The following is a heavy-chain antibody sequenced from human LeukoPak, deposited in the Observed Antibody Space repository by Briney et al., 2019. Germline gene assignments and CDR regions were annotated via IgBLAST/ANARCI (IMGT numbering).Heavy chain of an antibody. CDR2: MSSDGRKE. CDR3: AKFAGDAYYYDSSGYYYDNFDY. J-gene: IGHJ4*02. D-gene: IGHD3-22*01. CDR1: GFTFSSFA. V-gene: IGHV3-30*07. Sequence: PGGSLRLSCAASGFTFSSFAMHWVRQAPGKGLEWVAVMSSDGRKEYYADSVKGRFTISRDNSKNTLYLQMNSLRAEDTAVYYCAKFAGDAYYYDSSGYYYDNFDYWGQGTLVTVSS.